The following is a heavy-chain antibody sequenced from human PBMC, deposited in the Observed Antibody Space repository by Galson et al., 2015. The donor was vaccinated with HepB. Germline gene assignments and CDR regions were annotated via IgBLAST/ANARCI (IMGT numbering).Heavy chain of an antibody. CDR1: GFTFSSHA. Sequence: SLRLSCAASGFTFSSHAMSWVRQAPGKGLEWVSGISGSGGSTHCADSVKGRFTISRDNSKNTLYLQMNSLRAEDTAVYYCAKDMEWLVPIYHFDCWGQGTLLTVSS. CDR2: ISGSGGST. CDR3: AKDMEWLVPIYHFDC. J-gene: IGHJ4*02. V-gene: IGHV3-23*01. D-gene: IGHD6-19*01.